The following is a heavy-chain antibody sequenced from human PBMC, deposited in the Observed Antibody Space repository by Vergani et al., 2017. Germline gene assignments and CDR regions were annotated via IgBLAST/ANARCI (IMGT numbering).Heavy chain of an antibody. J-gene: IGHJ4*02. CDR3: AKDRLRVSGVVVIAPRFYFDY. D-gene: IGHD2-21*01. CDR2: ISYDGSNK. Sequence: QVQLVESGGGVVQPGRSLRLSCAASGFTFSSYGMHWFRQAPGKGLEWVAVISYDGSNKYYADSVKGRFTISRDNSKNTLYLQMNSLRAEDTAVYYCAKDRLRVSGVVVIAPRFYFDYWGQGTLVTVSS. CDR1: GFTFSSYG. V-gene: IGHV3-30*18.